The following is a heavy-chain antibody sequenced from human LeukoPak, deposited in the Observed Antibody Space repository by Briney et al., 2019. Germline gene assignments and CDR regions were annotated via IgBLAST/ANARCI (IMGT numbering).Heavy chain of an antibody. Sequence: ASVKVSCKASGYTFTGYYMHWVRQAPGQGLEWMGRINPNSGGTNYAQKFQGRVTMTRDTSISTAYMELSRLRSDDTAVYYCARGKGTYYYDSSGYYWIGYWGQGTLVTVSS. J-gene: IGHJ4*02. CDR1: GYTFTGYY. CDR3: ARGKGTYYYDSSGYYWIGY. D-gene: IGHD3-22*01. V-gene: IGHV1-2*06. CDR2: INPNSGGT.